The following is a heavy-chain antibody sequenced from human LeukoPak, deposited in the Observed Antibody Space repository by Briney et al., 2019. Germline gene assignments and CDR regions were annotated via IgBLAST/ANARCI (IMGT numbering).Heavy chain of an antibody. D-gene: IGHD3-22*01. J-gene: IGHJ3*02. V-gene: IGHV1-69*06. CDR3: ATVLRLFDAFDI. CDR2: ITPLFGTA. CDR1: GGTFSKYT. Sequence: SVKVSCKASGGTFSKYTISWVRQRPGQGLEWMGGITPLFGTANYAQKFQGRVTMTEDTSTDTAYMELSSLRSEDTAVYYCATVLRLFDAFDIWGQGTMVTVSS.